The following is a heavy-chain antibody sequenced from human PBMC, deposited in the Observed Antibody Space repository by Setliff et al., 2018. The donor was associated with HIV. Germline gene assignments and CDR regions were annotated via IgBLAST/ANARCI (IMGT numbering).Heavy chain of an antibody. D-gene: IGHD2-21*01. CDR2: VSPSGST. Sequence: SETLSLPCSVSGVSINRTDHYWGWIRQSPGKRLEWIGSVSPSGSTYYNPSLKSRITISVDRSKNLFSLKLISVTAADQVVYYCARVPVAGADWFDPWGRGTLVTGSS. J-gene: IGHJ5*02. CDR3: ARVPVAGADWFDP. V-gene: IGHV4-39*01. CDR1: GVSINRTDHY.